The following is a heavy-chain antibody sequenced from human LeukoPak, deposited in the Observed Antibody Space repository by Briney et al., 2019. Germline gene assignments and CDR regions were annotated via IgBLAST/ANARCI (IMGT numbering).Heavy chain of an antibody. Sequence: GASVKVSCKASGGTFSSYAISWVRQAPGQGLEWMGWINPNSGGTNYAQKFQGWVTMTRDTSISTASMELSGLTSDDTAVYYCATAQRCSGGTCYAWTDAFHVWGQGTMVIVSS. CDR3: ATAQRCSGGTCYAWTDAFHV. CDR2: INPNSGGT. CDR1: GGTFSSYA. D-gene: IGHD2-15*01. V-gene: IGHV1-2*04. J-gene: IGHJ3*01.